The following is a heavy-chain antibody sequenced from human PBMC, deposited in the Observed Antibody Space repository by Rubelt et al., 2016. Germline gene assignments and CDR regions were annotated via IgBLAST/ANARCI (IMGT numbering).Heavy chain of an antibody. J-gene: IGHJ4*02. V-gene: IGHV4-34*01. CDR2: VYYSGRT. CDR1: GGSFSGYY. D-gene: IGHD2-8*02. CDR3: ARSTAHSDFDY. Sequence: QVQLQQWGAGLLKPSETLSLTCAVYGGSFSGYYWSWIRQPPGKELEWLGSVYYSGRTYYNPSLKSRVSMSADTSKNQFSLKLSSVTAADTAVYYCARSTAHSDFDYWGQGTLVTVSS.